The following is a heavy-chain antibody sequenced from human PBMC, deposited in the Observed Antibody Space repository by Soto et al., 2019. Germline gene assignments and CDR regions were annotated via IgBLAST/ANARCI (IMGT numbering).Heavy chain of an antibody. J-gene: IGHJ5*02. CDR1: GFSLSTSGMC. Sequence: SGPTLVNPTQTLTLTCTFSGFSLSTSGMCVSWIRQPPGKALEWLALIDWDDDKYYSTSLKTRLTISKDTSKNQVVLTMTNMDPVDTATYYCARIDDSSGNTNWFDPWGQGTLVTVSS. V-gene: IGHV2-70*01. CDR2: IDWDDDK. D-gene: IGHD3-22*01. CDR3: ARIDDSSGNTNWFDP.